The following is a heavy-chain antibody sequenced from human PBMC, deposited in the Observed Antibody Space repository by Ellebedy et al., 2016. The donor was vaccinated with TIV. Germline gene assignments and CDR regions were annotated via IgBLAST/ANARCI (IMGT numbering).Heavy chain of an antibody. CDR1: GFTFRNYW. D-gene: IGHD3-10*01. V-gene: IGHV3-7*01. CDR3: ARTTMLRGVIISPIILFDY. J-gene: IGHJ4*02. Sequence: GESLKISCAASGFTFRNYWMNWVRQAPGKGLEWVANIKQDGSEKKYVDSVKGRFTISRGNAKNSLYLQMNSLRAEDTAVYYCARTTMLRGVIISPIILFDYWGQGTLVTVSS. CDR2: IKQDGSEK.